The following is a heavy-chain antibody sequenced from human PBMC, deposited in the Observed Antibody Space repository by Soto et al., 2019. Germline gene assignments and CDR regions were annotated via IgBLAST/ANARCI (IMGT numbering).Heavy chain of an antibody. V-gene: IGHV3-30-3*01. CDR1: GFTFSSYA. Sequence: GGSLRLSCAASGFTFSSYAMHWVRQAPGKGLEWVAVISYDGSNKYYADSVKGRFTISRDNSKNTLYLQMNSLRAEDTAVYYCARGPYYDILTGYLYYFDYWGQGTLVTVSS. D-gene: IGHD3-9*01. CDR3: ARGPYYDILTGYLYYFDY. J-gene: IGHJ4*02. CDR2: ISYDGSNK.